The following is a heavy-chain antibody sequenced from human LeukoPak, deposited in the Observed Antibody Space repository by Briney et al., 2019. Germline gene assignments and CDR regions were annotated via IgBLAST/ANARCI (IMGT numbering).Heavy chain of an antibody. D-gene: IGHD3-16*01. J-gene: IGHJ4*02. CDR1: GFAFSSNW. Sequence: GGSLRLSCAASGFAFSSNWMHWVRQTPGKGLVWVSRINSGGSGTSYADSVEGRFTISRDNAKNTLYLQMNSLRVEDTAIYYCAKDLSYGYKDWGQGTLVTVSS. V-gene: IGHV3-74*01. CDR3: AKDLSYGYKD. CDR2: INSGGSGT.